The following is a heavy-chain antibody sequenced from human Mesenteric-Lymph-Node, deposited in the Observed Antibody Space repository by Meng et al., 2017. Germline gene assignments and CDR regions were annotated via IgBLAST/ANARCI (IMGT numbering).Heavy chain of an antibody. CDR1: GFSLSSYE. CDR3: ARGSGWFGFEY. Sequence: GGSLRLSCATSGFSLSSYEMNWVRQAPGKGLEWVSYIDSSGTSTHYADSVQGRFSVSKENPKNSLYLQLDRLRVEDTAVYYCARGSGWFGFEYWGQGTLVTVSS. J-gene: IGHJ4*02. D-gene: IGHD6-19*01. V-gene: IGHV3-48*03. CDR2: IDSSGTST.